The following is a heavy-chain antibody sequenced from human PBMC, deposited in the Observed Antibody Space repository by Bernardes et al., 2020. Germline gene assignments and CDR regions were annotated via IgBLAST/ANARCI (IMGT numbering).Heavy chain of an antibody. CDR3: ATDAHCSGGSCYWGIFDY. Sequence: ASVKVSCKVSGYTLTELSMHWVRQAPGKGLEWMGGFDPEDGETIYAQKFQGRVTMTEDTSTDTAYMELSSLRSEDTAVYYCATDAHCSGGSCYWGIFDYWGQGTLVTVSS. CDR2: FDPEDGET. D-gene: IGHD2-15*01. CDR1: GYTLTELS. J-gene: IGHJ4*02. V-gene: IGHV1-24*01.